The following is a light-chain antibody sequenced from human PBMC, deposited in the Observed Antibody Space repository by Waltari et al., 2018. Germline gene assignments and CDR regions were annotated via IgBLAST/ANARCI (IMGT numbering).Light chain of an antibody. CDR1: RSDFGGYNY. Sequence: QSALTQPASVSGSPGQSITISCTGTRSDFGGYNYVSWYQQHPGKAPKLMIYDVSNRPSGVSNRFSGSKSGNTASLTISGLQAEDEADYYCSSYISSSTLELFGGGTSLTVL. V-gene: IGLV2-14*03. CDR2: DVS. J-gene: IGLJ2*01. CDR3: SSYISSSTLEL.